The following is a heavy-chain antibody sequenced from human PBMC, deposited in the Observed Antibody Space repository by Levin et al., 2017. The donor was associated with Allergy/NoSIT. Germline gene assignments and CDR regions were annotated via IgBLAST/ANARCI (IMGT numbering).Heavy chain of an antibody. J-gene: IGHJ6*02. D-gene: IGHD2-15*01. CDR2: MNPNSGNT. CDR3: ARGGWATACSGGSCTKYYYGMDV. V-gene: IGHV1-8*01. Sequence: GESLKISCKASGYTFTSYDINWVRQATGQGLEWMGWMNPNSGNTGYAQKFQGRVTMTRNTSISTAYMELSSLRSEDTAVYYCARGGWATACSGGSCTKYYYGMDVWGQGTTVTVSS. CDR1: GYTFTSYD.